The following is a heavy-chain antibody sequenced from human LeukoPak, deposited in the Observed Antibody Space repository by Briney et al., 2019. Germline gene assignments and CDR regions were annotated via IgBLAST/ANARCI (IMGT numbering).Heavy chain of an antibody. V-gene: IGHV1-69*13. J-gene: IGHJ4*02. CDR3: ARAVGATDRGFDY. D-gene: IGHD1-26*01. CDR1: GDTFSTYA. Sequence: GASVKVSCKASGDTFSTYAINWVRQAPGQGLEWMGQIIPVFDTTYYEQKMQGRVTITADESTSTAYMELSSLRSEDTAVYYCARAVGATDRGFDYWGQGTLVTVSS. CDR2: IIPVFDTT.